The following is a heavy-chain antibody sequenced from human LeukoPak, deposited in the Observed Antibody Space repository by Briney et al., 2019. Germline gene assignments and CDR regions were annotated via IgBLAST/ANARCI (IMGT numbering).Heavy chain of an antibody. CDR3: ARTTNSYCYYYIDV. D-gene: IGHD1-26*01. Sequence: GASVKVSCKASGYTFTSSGISWVRQAPGQGLEWMGWINAYNGNTNYEQKLQGRVTMTTDTSTSTAYMELRSLRSDDTAVYYCARTTNSYCYYYIDVWGKGTTVTVSS. J-gene: IGHJ6*03. CDR2: INAYNGNT. CDR1: GYTFTSSG. V-gene: IGHV1-18*01.